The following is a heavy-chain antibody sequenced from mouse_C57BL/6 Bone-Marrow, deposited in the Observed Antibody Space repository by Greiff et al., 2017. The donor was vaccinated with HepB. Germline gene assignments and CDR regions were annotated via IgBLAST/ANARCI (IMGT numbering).Heavy chain of an antibody. J-gene: IGHJ2*01. CDR3: ASASDYSFDY. V-gene: IGHV1-26*01. D-gene: IGHD2-4*01. CDR2: INPNNGGT. Sequence: EVQLQQSGPELVKPGASVKISCKASGYTFTDYYMNWVKQSHGKSLEWIGDINPNNGGTSYNQKFKGKATLTVDKSSSTAYMELRSLTSEDSAVYYCASASDYSFDYWGQGTTLTVSS. CDR1: GYTFTDYY.